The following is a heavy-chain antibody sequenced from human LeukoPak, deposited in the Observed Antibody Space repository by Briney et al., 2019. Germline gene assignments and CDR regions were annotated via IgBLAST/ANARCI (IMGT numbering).Heavy chain of an antibody. J-gene: IGHJ3*02. V-gene: IGHV7-4-1*02. CDR2: INANTGNP. Sequence: GASVKVSCKASGYTFTSYGISWVRQAPGQGLEWMGWINANTGNPTYAQGFTGRFVFSLDTSVSTAYLQISSLKAEDTAVYYCARDRSSGPPTDAFDIWGQGTMVTVSS. CDR1: GYTFTSYG. D-gene: IGHD3-22*01. CDR3: ARDRSSGPPTDAFDI.